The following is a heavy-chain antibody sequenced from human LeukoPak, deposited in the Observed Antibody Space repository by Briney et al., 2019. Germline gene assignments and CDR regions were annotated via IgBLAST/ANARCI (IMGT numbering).Heavy chain of an antibody. Sequence: ASVKVSCKASGGTFSSNAINWVRQAPGQGLEWMGGIIPIFGTANYAQKFQGRVTFTADESTSTAYMELSSLRSEDTAVYYCAILTLITFRANDAFDIWGQGTMVTVSS. CDR2: IIPIFGTA. CDR1: GGTFSSNA. J-gene: IGHJ3*02. D-gene: IGHD3-16*01. V-gene: IGHV1-69*13. CDR3: AILTLITFRANDAFDI.